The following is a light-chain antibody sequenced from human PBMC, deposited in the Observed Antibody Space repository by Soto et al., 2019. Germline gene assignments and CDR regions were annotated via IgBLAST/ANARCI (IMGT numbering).Light chain of an antibody. J-gene: IGKJ1*01. CDR1: QGISNY. Sequence: DIPMTQSPSSLSASVGDRVTITCRASQGISNYLAWYQQQSGKVPKLLIYVASTLQSGVPSRFSGSGSGTDFTLTISSLQPEDVATYYCQKYNSAPWTFGQGTKVEIK. V-gene: IGKV1-27*01. CDR2: VAS. CDR3: QKYNSAPWT.